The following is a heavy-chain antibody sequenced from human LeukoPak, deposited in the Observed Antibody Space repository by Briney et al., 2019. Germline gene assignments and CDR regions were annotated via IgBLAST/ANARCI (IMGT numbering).Heavy chain of an antibody. Sequence: SETLSLTCAVYGGSFSGFYWSWIRQPPGKGLEWIGYIYYSGSTNYNPSLKSRVTISVDTSKNQFSLKLSSVTAADTAVYYCARVAHSSSWKFDYWGQGTLVTVSS. J-gene: IGHJ4*02. D-gene: IGHD6-13*01. CDR1: GGSFSGFY. CDR2: IYYSGST. V-gene: IGHV4-59*01. CDR3: ARVAHSSSWKFDY.